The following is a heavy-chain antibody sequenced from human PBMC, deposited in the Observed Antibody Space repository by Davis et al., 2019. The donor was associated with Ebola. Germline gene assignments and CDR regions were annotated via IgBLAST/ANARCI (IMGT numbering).Heavy chain of an antibody. D-gene: IGHD2-15*01. CDR2: IIPIFGTA. CDR3: ARWYHYFDY. Sequence: AASVKVSCKASAGTFSSYAISWVRQAPGQGLEWMGGIIPIFGTANYAQKFQGRVTITADESTSTAYMELSRLRSDDTAVYYCARWYHYFDYWGQGTLVTVSS. V-gene: IGHV1-69*13. CDR1: AGTFSSYA. J-gene: IGHJ4*02.